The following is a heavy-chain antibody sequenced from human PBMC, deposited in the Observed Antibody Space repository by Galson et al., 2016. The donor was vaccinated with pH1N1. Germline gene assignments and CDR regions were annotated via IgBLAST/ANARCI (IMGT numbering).Heavy chain of an antibody. CDR2: ISWNSNSI. Sequence: SLRLSCAASGFAFDDFAMHWVRHVPGKGLEWVSGISWNSNSIGYADTVKGRFTISRDSAKKSLFLQMNSLRVEDTALYYCAKGAGRYYVGSGSFNYWGQGTQVTVSS. CDR3: AKGAGRYYVGSGSFNY. V-gene: IGHV3-9*01. J-gene: IGHJ4*02. CDR1: GFAFDDFA. D-gene: IGHD3-10*01.